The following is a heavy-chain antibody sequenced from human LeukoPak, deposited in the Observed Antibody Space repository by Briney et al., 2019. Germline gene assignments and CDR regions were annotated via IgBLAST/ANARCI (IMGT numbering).Heavy chain of an antibody. CDR1: GFTFNNYA. D-gene: IGHD3-22*01. CDR3: AKDGLSYDGSSHVYYFDY. J-gene: IGHJ4*02. Sequence: GGSLRLSCTASGFTFNNYAMSWVRQAPGKGPECVSSIIYDGRNTFYADSVKGRFTISRDNSQNTLYLQMNSLRAEDTALYYCAKDGLSYDGSSHVYYFDYLGQGTLVTVSS. V-gene: IGHV3-23*01. CDR2: IIYDGRNT.